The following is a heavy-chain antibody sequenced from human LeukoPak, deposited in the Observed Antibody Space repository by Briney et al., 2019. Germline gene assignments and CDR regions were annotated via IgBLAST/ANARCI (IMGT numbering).Heavy chain of an antibody. J-gene: IGHJ3*02. Sequence: PSETLSLTCTVSGGSISSGDYYWSWIRQPPGKGLEWIGYIYYSGRTYHNPSLKSRVTISVDTSKNQFSLKLSSVTAADTAVYYCARDPLFVNWGASARSEAFDIWGQGTMVTVSS. V-gene: IGHV4-30-4*08. CDR1: GGSISSGDYY. D-gene: IGHD7-27*01. CDR2: IYYSGRT. CDR3: ARDPLFVNWGASARSEAFDI.